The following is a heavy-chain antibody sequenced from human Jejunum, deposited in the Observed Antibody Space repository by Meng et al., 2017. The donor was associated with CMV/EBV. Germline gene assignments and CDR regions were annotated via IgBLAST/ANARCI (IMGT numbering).Heavy chain of an antibody. J-gene: IGHJ4*02. V-gene: IGHV4-4*07. CDR1: GGSISGYH. Sequence: VHLPEAGQGMVKPSEALSLTCTGSGGSISGYHWNWIRQPAGKGLEWIGRVYMSGSTNYNPSLRSRVAMSVDTSKTQFSLRLTSVTAADTAVYYCARDRMAAPGTFEYWGQGTLVTVSS. D-gene: IGHD6-13*01. CDR2: VYMSGST. CDR3: ARDRMAAPGTFEY.